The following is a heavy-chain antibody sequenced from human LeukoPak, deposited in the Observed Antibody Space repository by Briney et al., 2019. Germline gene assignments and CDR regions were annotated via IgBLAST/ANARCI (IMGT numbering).Heavy chain of an antibody. J-gene: IGHJ4*02. V-gene: IGHV1-69*05. CDR1: GGTFSSYA. Sequence: ASVKVSCKASGGTFSSYAISWVRQAPGQGLEWMGGIIPIFGTANYAQKFQGRVTITTDESTSTAYMELSSLRSEDTAVYYCAVLGRVTIFGVVIFGLPDYWGQGTLVTVSS. CDR3: AVLGRVTIFGVVIFGLPDY. CDR2: IIPIFGTA. D-gene: IGHD3-3*01.